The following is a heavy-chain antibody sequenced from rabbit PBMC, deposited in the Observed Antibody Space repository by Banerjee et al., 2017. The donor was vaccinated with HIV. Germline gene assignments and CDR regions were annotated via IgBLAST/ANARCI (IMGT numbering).Heavy chain of an antibody. Sequence: QSLEESGGDLVKPGASLTLTCTASGFSFSSGYDMCWVRQAPGKGLEWIACIDSGSSGSAYYASWAKGRFTISKTSSTTVTLQTTSLTAADTATYFCARGAAGGSDGIDLWGPGTLVTVS. CDR3: ARGAAGGSDGIDL. J-gene: IGHJ4*01. CDR1: GFSFSSGYD. V-gene: IGHV1S40*01. CDR2: IDSGSSGSA. D-gene: IGHD4-2*01.